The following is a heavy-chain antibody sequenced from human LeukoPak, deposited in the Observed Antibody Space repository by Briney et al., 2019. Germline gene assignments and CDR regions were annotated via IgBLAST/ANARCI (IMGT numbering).Heavy chain of an antibody. V-gene: IGHV3-53*01. CDR2: IYSGGST. Sequence: GGSLRLSCAASGFTVSSNYMSWVRQAPGKGLEWVSVIYSGGSTYYADSVKGRFTISRDNSKNTLYLQMNSLRAEDTAVYYCAKAQGYYDSSGFTDYWGQGTLVTVSS. D-gene: IGHD3-22*01. CDR1: GFTVSSNY. CDR3: AKAQGYYDSSGFTDY. J-gene: IGHJ4*02.